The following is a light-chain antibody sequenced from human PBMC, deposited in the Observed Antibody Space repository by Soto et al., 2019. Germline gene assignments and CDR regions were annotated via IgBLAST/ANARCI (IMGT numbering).Light chain of an antibody. CDR1: SSDIGGYDY. CDR2: DVN. V-gene: IGLV2-14*01. J-gene: IGLJ2*01. CDR3: TSYASGSSHVV. Sequence: QSALTQPASVSGSPGQSITLSCTGTSSDIGGYDYVSWYQRHPGKAPKLIIYDVNNRPSGVSNRFSGSKSGNTASLTISGLQAEDEADYYRTSYASGSSHVVFGGGTEVTVL.